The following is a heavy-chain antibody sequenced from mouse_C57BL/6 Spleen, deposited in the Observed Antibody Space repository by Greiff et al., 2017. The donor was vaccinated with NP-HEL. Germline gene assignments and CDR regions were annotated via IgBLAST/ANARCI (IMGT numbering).Heavy chain of an antibody. Sequence: VQLQQSGAELVKPGASVKLSCTASGFNIKDYYMHWVKQRPEQGLEWIGRIGPEDGGTTYAPQFQGKGTITADTSSNTVYLQLSSLTSEDTAVYYCAPITTVVASYYAMDYWGQGTSVTVSS. CDR3: APITTVVASYYAMDY. CDR2: IGPEDGGT. V-gene: IGHV14-2*01. CDR1: GFNIKDYY. J-gene: IGHJ4*01. D-gene: IGHD1-1*01.